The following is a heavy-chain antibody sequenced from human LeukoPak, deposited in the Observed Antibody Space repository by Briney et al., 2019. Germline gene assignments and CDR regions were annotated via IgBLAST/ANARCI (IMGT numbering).Heavy chain of an antibody. CDR3: ARAAKFSSSEFDF. Sequence: ASVKVSCKASGYTFSNYGISWVRQAPGQGLEWMGWISAYNGDRNYAQMLQGRVTMTTDTSTSTAYMELRSLRSDDTAVYYCARAAKFSSSEFDFWGQGTLVTVCS. V-gene: IGHV1-18*01. CDR1: GYTFSNYG. D-gene: IGHD6-6*01. CDR2: ISAYNGDR. J-gene: IGHJ4*02.